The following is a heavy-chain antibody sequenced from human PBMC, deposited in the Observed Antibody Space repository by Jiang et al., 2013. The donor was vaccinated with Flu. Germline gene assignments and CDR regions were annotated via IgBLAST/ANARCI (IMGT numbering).Heavy chain of an antibody. D-gene: IGHD5-18*01. Sequence: KGSGYTFTSYWIAWVRQMPGNGLEWMGVIYPGDSDTRYSPSLQGQITISVDKSIDTAYLQWSSLKASDTAMYYCARHAGGYNYDSYFDYWGQGALVTVSS. CDR3: ARHAGGYNYDSYFDY. J-gene: IGHJ4*02. V-gene: IGHV5-51*01. CDR1: GYTFTSYW. CDR2: IYPGDSDT.